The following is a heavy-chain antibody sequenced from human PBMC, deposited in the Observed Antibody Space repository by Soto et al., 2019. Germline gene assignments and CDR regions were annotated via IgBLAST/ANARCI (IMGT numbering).Heavy chain of an antibody. D-gene: IGHD2-2*01. CDR2: IIPIFGTA. CDR3: ARTIVTAAIGAPYYYGMDV. CDR1: GGTFSSYA. V-gene: IGHV1-69*13. Sequence: ASVKVSCKASGGTFSSYAISWVRQAPGQGLEWMGGIIPIFGTANYAQKFQGRVTITADESTSTAYMELSSLRSEDTAVYYCARTIVTAAIGAPYYYGMDVWGQGTTVTVSS. J-gene: IGHJ6*02.